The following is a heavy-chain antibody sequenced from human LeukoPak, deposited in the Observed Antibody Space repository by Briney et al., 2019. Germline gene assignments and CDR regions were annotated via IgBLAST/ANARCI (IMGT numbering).Heavy chain of an antibody. CDR3: ARGLAAAGTAENYFDY. CDR2: INHSGST. D-gene: IGHD6-13*01. V-gene: IGHV4-34*01. Sequence: SETLSLTFAVYGGSFSGYYWSWIRQPPGKGLEWIGEINHSGSTNYNPSLKSRVTISVDTSKNQFSLKLSSVTAADTAVYYCARGLAAAGTAENYFDYWGQGTLVTVSS. J-gene: IGHJ4*02. CDR1: GGSFSGYY.